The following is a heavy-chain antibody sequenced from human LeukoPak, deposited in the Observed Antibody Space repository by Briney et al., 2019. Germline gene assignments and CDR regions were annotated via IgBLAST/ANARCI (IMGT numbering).Heavy chain of an antibody. V-gene: IGHV3-53*05. Sequence: GGSLRLSCTVSGFTVSSNSMSWVRQAPGKGLEWVSFIYSDNTHYSDSVKGRFTISRDNSKNSLYLQMNSLRTEDTALYYCAKDDSGSYLGVFDYWGQGTLVTVSS. CDR3: AKDDSGSYLGVFDY. J-gene: IGHJ4*02. D-gene: IGHD1-26*01. CDR2: IYSDNT. CDR1: GFTVSSNS.